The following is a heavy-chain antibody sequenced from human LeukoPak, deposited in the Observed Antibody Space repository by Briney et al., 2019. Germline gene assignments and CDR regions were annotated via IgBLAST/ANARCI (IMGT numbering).Heavy chain of an antibody. V-gene: IGHV4-59*01. CDR2: IYYSGST. CDR1: GGSISSYY. Sequence: PSETLPLTCTVSGGSISSYYWSWIRQPPGKGLEWIGYIYYSGSTNYNPSLKSRVTISVDTSKNQFSLKLSSVTAADTAVYYCARFRVDTAMAAFDYWGQGTLVTVSS. CDR3: ARFRVDTAMAAFDY. D-gene: IGHD5-18*01. J-gene: IGHJ4*02.